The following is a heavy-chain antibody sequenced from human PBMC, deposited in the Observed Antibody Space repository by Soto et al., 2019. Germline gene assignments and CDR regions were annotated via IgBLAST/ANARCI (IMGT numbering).Heavy chain of an antibody. CDR1: GFTFSSYG. CDR3: AEGQSRGTYPADY. J-gene: IGHJ4*02. V-gene: IGHV3-30*18. CDR2: ISYDGSNK. Sequence: QGQLVESGGGVVQPGRSLRLSCAASGFTFSSYGMHWVRQAPGKGLEWVAAISYDGSNKYYADSVKGRFSISRDNSKNTLYLQMNSLTGEETAVYYCAEGQSRGTYPADYWGQGTLVTVSS. D-gene: IGHD1-26*01.